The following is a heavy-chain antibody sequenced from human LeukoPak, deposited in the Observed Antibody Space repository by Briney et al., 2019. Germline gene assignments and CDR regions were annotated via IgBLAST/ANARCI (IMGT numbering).Heavy chain of an antibody. CDR3: AKDFGYGSGTYIDQ. CDR1: GFIFSSYS. CDR2: ISYDGSNK. Sequence: GRSLRLSCAAAGFIFSSYSMHWVRQAPGKGLEWVAVISYDGSNKYYPDSVRGRLTISRDNSKNTLFLQMNSLRAEDTAVYFCAKDFGYGSGTYIDQWGQGTLVTVSS. V-gene: IGHV3-30*18. D-gene: IGHD3-10*01. J-gene: IGHJ5*02.